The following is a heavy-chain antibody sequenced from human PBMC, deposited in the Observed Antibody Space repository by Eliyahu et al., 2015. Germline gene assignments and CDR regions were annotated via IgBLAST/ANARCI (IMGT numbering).Heavy chain of an antibody. CDR1: XFSLYTSGVG. J-gene: IGHJ5*02. V-gene: IGHV2-5*02. CDR2: IFWDDDE. CDR3: AHMNFFASGRGFDP. D-gene: IGHD2/OR15-2a*01. Sequence: QITLKESGPTLVKPTQTLTLTCTXXXFSLYTSGVGVGWIRQPPGKALEWLALIFWDDDERYSPSLENRLTITKDTSKNQVVLTMTNMDPVDTATYYCAHMNFFASGRGFDPWGQGTLVTVS.